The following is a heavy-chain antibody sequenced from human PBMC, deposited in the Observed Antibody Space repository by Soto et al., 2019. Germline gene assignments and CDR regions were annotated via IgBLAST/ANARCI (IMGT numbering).Heavy chain of an antibody. D-gene: IGHD3-3*01. CDR2: ISAYNGNT. Sequence: GASVKVSCKASGYTFTSYGISWVRQAPGQGLEWMGWISAYNGNTNYAQKLQGRVTMTTDTSTSTAYMELRSLRSDDTAVYYCAIRVWSGYPRSTLYYFDYWGQGTLVTVSS. CDR1: GYTFTSYG. CDR3: AIRVWSGYPRSTLYYFDY. J-gene: IGHJ4*02. V-gene: IGHV1-18*01.